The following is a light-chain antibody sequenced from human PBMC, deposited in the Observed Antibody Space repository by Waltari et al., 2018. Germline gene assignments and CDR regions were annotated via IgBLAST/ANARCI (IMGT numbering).Light chain of an antibody. CDR1: QSISSN. V-gene: IGKV3-15*01. CDR2: RVS. CDR3: QQYDDWPPKYS. J-gene: IGKJ2*01. Sequence: EVVVTQTPAALSVSPGYGVTLSCRASQSISSNLAWYQQKAGQAPRLLIYRVSIWAADVPARFSGSGSGTEFTLTISSLQSEDFAVYFCQQYDDWPPKYSFGQGTKLEIK.